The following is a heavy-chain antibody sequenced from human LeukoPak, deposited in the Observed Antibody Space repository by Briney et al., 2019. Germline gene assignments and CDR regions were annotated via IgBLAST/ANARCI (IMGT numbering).Heavy chain of an antibody. J-gene: IGHJ4*02. Sequence: PSETLSLTCTVSGGSISSSSYYWGWIRQPPGKGLEWIGSIYYSGSTYYNPSLKSRVTISVDTSKNQFSLKLSSVTAADTAVYYCARGARVVPAAIPYFDYWGQGTLVTVSS. D-gene: IGHD2-2*01. CDR2: IYYSGST. CDR1: GGSISSSSYY. V-gene: IGHV4-39*01. CDR3: ARGARVVPAAIPYFDY.